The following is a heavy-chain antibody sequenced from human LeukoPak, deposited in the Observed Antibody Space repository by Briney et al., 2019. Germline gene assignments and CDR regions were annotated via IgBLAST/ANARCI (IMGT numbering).Heavy chain of an antibody. CDR2: VTFGDNIE. J-gene: IGHJ4*02. D-gene: IGHD6-19*01. CDR3: VREQGTGWYRASDY. Sequence: GYLSLSCAAFGFTFNNYVMHWVRQAPGKGLEWLAVVTFGDNIEHYRVPLKARFPVSRDNSKNTLYLEMNRLRAEDTAVYCCVREQGTGWYRASDYLVQGTLVSVSS. V-gene: IGHV3-33*05. CDR1: GFTFNNYV.